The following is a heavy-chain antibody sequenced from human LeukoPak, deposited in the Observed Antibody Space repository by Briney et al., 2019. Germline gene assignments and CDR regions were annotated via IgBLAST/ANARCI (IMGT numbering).Heavy chain of an antibody. CDR2: IYYSGST. CDR1: GGSISSYY. J-gene: IGHJ3*02. CDR3: ARGGRFGYAFDI. Sequence: PSETLSLTCTVSGGSISSYYWSWIRQPPGKGLEWIGYIYYSGSTNYNPSLKSRVTISVDTSKNQFSLKLSSVTAADTAVYYCARGGRFGYAFDIWGQGTMVTVSS. D-gene: IGHD3-10*01. V-gene: IGHV4-59*01.